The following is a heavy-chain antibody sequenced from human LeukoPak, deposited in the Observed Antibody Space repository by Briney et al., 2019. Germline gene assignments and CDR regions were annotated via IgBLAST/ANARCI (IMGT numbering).Heavy chain of an antibody. CDR2: MYSGGTT. CDR3: ARDTAAFDI. D-gene: IGHD5-18*01. Sequence: GGSLRLSCAASGLTVSTNYMSWVRQAPGKGLEWVSVMYSGGTTYYADSVKGRFTISRDNSKNTLYLQMNSLRVDDTALYYCARDTAAFDIWGQGTMVTVSS. J-gene: IGHJ3*02. CDR1: GLTVSTNY. V-gene: IGHV3-53*01.